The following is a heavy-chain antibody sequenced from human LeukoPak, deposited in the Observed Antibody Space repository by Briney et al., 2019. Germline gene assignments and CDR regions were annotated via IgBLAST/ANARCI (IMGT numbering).Heavy chain of an antibody. D-gene: IGHD3-22*01. CDR1: GYTFSGYY. Sequence: ASVKVSCKASGYTFSGYYIHWVRQAPGQGLEWTGRINPNNGGTNYAQKFQGRVTMTRDMSMSTAYMELSRLRSDDTAVYYCAGEDNSSGYRPFDIWGQGTMVTVPS. J-gene: IGHJ3*02. CDR2: INPNNGGT. CDR3: AGEDNSSGYRPFDI. V-gene: IGHV1-2*06.